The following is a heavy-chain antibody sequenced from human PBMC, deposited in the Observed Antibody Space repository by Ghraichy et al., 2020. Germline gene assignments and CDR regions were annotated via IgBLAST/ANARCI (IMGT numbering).Heavy chain of an antibody. CDR1: GFTFSDYY. Sequence: GSLRLSCAASGFTFSDYYMSWVRQAPGKGLECVAFISNNGGIIFYADSVKGRFTISRDNAQDSLFLEMNSLRAEDTAVYYCTGDFRTDYWGQGTLVTVTS. V-gene: IGHV3-11*01. CDR3: TGDFRTDY. D-gene: IGHD4-17*01. J-gene: IGHJ4*02. CDR2: ISNNGGII.